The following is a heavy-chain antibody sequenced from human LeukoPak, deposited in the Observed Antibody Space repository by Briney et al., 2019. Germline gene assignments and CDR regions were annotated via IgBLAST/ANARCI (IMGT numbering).Heavy chain of an antibody. Sequence: SETLSLTCTVSGGSISSSSYYWGWIRQPPGKGLEWIGSIYYSGSTYYNPSLKSRVTISVDTSKNQFSLKLSSVTAADTAVYYCARQIRTYSSGWYNWFDPWGQETLVTVSS. V-gene: IGHV4-39*01. D-gene: IGHD6-19*01. CDR2: IYYSGST. J-gene: IGHJ5*02. CDR3: ARQIRTYSSGWYNWFDP. CDR1: GGSISSSSYY.